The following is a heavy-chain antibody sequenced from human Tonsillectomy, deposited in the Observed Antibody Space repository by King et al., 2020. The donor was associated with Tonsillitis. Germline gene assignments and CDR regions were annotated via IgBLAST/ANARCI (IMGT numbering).Heavy chain of an antibody. Sequence: EGQLVESGGGLVQPGRSLRLSCSASGFTFYDYAMHWVRQAPGKGLGWVSGISWGSGSIDYADSVKGRFTISRDNANKSLYLQMNSLRAEDTALYYCAKSAYCGGDCYPYDAFDIWGQGTTVTVSS. CDR3: AKSAYCGGDCYPYDAFDI. CDR2: ISWGSGSI. CDR1: GFTFYDYA. D-gene: IGHD2-21*01. J-gene: IGHJ3*02. V-gene: IGHV3-9*01.